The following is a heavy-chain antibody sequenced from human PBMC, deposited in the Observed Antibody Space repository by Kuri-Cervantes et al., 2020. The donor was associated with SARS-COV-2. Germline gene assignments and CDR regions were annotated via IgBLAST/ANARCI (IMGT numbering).Heavy chain of an antibody. Sequence: GESRNISCAASGFTFSSYSMNWVRQAPGKGLEWVSAISGSGGSTYYADSVKGRFTISRDNSKNTLYLQMNSLRAEDTAVYYCAKGIRRFLESLDYWGQGTLVTVSS. CDR2: ISGSGGST. J-gene: IGHJ4*02. CDR3: AKGIRRFLESLDY. V-gene: IGHV3-23*01. D-gene: IGHD3-3*01. CDR1: GFTFSSYS.